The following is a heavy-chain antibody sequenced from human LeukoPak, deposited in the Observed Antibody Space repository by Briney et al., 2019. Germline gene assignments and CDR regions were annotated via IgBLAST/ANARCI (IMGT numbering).Heavy chain of an antibody. D-gene: IGHD1-26*01. Sequence: PGGSLRLSCAASGFTFSSYAMHWVRQAPGKGLEWVAVISYDGSNKYYADSVKGRFTISRDNSKNTLYLQMNSLRAEDTAVYYCAKDRSGSYYTWGFDYWGQGTLVTVSS. CDR1: GFTFSSYA. J-gene: IGHJ4*02. CDR3: AKDRSGSYYTWGFDY. V-gene: IGHV3-30*04. CDR2: ISYDGSNK.